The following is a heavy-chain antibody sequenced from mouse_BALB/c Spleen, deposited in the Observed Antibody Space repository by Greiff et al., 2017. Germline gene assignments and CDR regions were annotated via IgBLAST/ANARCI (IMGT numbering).Heavy chain of an antibody. CDR2: ISSGSSTI. CDR3: ARLGAGAMDY. V-gene: IGHV5-17*02. CDR1: GFTFSSFG. Sequence: EVQRVESGGGLVQPGGSRKLSCAASGFTFSSFGMHWVRQAPEKGLEWVAYISSGSSTIYYADTVKGRFTISRDNPKNTLFLQMTSLRSEDTAMYYCARLGAGAMDYWGQGTSVTVSS. J-gene: IGHJ4*01.